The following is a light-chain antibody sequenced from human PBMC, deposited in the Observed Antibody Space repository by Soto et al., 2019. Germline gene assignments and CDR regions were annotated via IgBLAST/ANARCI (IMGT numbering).Light chain of an antibody. CDR1: QSISSN. CDR3: QQSYSTPYT. V-gene: IGKV1-39*01. CDR2: AAS. J-gene: IGKJ2*01. Sequence: DIPMTQSPSSLSASVGDRVSITCRASQSISSNLNWCQQKPGKAPKLLIYAASSLQSGVPSRFSGSGSGTDFTLTISSLQPEDFATYYCQQSYSTPYTFGQGTKLEIK.